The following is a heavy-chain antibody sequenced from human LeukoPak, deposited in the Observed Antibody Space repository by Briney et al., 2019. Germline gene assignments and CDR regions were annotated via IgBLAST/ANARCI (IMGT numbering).Heavy chain of an antibody. CDR2: IYYSGST. CDR1: GGSISSGGYY. D-gene: IGHD3-10*01. Sequence: TSATLSLTCTVSGGSISSGGYYWSWIRQHPGKGLEWIWYIYYSGSTYYNPSLKSRVTISVDTSKNQFSLKLSSVTAADTAVYYCARLAITMVRGVITPLDVWGQGTTVTVFS. V-gene: IGHV4-31*03. J-gene: IGHJ6*02. CDR3: ARLAITMVRGVITPLDV.